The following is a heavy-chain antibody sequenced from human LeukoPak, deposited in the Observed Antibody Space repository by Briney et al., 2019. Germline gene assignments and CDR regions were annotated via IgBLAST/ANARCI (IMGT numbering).Heavy chain of an antibody. CDR3: ATDIAAAIDPYYYYGMDV. Sequence: GGSLRLSCAASGFTFDDYTMHWVRQAPGKGLEWVSLISWDGGSTYYADSVKGRFTISRDNSKNSLYLQMNSLRTEDTALYYCATDIAAAIDPYYYYGMDVWGQGTTVTVSS. D-gene: IGHD2-2*02. V-gene: IGHV3-43*01. CDR2: ISWDGGST. CDR1: GFTFDDYT. J-gene: IGHJ6*02.